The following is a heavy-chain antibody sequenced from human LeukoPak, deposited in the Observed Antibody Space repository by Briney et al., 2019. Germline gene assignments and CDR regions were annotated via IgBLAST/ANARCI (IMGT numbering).Heavy chain of an antibody. J-gene: IGHJ4*02. CDR3: AKGPADIVATVDY. D-gene: IGHD5-12*01. V-gene: IGHV3-23*01. Sequence: GGSLRLSCAASGFTFSNYAMNWVRQAPGKGLEWVSGISGSGGSTYYTASVEGRFTISRDNSKKTLYLQMNSLRAEDTALYYCAKGPADIVATVDYWGQGTLVTVSS. CDR1: GFTFSNYA. CDR2: ISGSGGST.